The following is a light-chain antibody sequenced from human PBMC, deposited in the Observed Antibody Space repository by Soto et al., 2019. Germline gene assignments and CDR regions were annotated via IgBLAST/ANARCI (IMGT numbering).Light chain of an antibody. CDR2: DAS. J-gene: IGKJ2*01. V-gene: IGKV1-33*01. CDR3: QQYYNLYT. Sequence: DIQMTQFPSSLSASVGDRVTITCQASQDISNSLNWYQQKAGKAPKLLIYDASNLETGVPSRFSGSGSGTDFTFTISSLQPEDIATYYCQQYYNLYTFGQGTNLEIK. CDR1: QDISNS.